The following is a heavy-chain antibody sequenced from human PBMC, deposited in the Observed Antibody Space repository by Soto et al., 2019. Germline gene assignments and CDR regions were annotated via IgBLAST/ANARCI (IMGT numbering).Heavy chain of an antibody. V-gene: IGHV3-30-3*01. CDR2: ISYDGTNK. CDR3: AREPTTSGGQHWAFNYFDS. J-gene: IGHJ4*02. CDR1: GFSFSISP. D-gene: IGHD7-27*01. Sequence: QVQLVESGGGVVQPGRSLRLSCAASGFSFSISPMHWVRHAPGKGPEWVALISYDGTNKSYADSVKGRFTISIDNSKSTLYLQVESLRPEDAAVYYCAREPTTSGGQHWAFNYFDSWGQGTLVTVSS.